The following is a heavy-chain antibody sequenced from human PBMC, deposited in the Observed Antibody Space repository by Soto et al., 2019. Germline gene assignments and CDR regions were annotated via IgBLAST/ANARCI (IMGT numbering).Heavy chain of an antibody. J-gene: IGHJ6*02. V-gene: IGHV1-58*01. CDR2: IVVGSGNT. D-gene: IGHD2-2*01. CDR1: GFTFTSSA. Sequence: SVKGSCKASGFTFTSSAVQWVRQARGQRLEWIGWIVVGSGNTNYAQKFQERVTITRDMSTSTAYMELSSLRSEDTAVYYCAADVARYCISTSCYDYYYGMDVWGQGTTVTVSS. CDR3: AADVARYCISTSCYDYYYGMDV.